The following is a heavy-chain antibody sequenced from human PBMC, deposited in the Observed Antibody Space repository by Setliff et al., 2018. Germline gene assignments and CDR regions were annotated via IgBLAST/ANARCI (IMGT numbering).Heavy chain of an antibody. CDR3: ARFGITMVRGVINYGMDV. V-gene: IGHV5-51*01. CDR1: GYGFTSYW. J-gene: IGHJ6*02. D-gene: IGHD3-10*01. CDR2: IYPGDSDT. Sequence: PGESLKISCTGSGYGFTSYWIGWVRQMPGKGLEWMGIIYPGDSDTRYSQSFQGQVTISADKSISPAYLQWSSLTASDTAMYYCARFGITMVRGVINYGMDVWGQGTTVTVSS.